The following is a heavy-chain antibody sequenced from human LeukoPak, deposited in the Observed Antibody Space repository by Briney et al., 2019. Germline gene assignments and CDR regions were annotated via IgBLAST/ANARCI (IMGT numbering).Heavy chain of an antibody. CDR1: GGSVSSDNSY. J-gene: IGHJ4*02. CDR3: ARGYYYHR. CDR2: IYADGSS. Sequence: PSETLSLTCTVSGGSVSSDNSYWNWIRQPAGKRLEWIGRIYADGSSTYNPSLKSRVTISVDSSKNQFSLRLSSMTAADTAVYYCARGYYYHRWGQGTLVTVSS. D-gene: IGHD3-22*01. V-gene: IGHV4-61*02.